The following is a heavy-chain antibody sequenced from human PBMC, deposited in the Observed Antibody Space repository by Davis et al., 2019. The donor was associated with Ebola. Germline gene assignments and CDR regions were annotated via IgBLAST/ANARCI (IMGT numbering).Heavy chain of an antibody. CDR2: ISSSSTI. V-gene: IGHV3-48*01. D-gene: IGHD6-13*01. Sequence: GGSLRLSCAASGFTFSSYAMSWVRQAPGKGLEWVSYISSSSTIYYADSVKGRFTISRDNSKNTVYLQMNSLRADDTAVYYCARGAGTGGDYWGQGTLVTVSS. CDR3: ARGAGTGGDY. CDR1: GFTFSSYA. J-gene: IGHJ4*02.